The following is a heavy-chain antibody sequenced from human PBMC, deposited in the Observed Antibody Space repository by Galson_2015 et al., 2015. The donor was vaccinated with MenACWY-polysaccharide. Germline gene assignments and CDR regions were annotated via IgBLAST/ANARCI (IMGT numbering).Heavy chain of an antibody. CDR3: ECATRHAFDI. J-gene: IGHJ3*02. CDR1: GFTFSDYG. D-gene: IGHD5-24*01. Sequence: SLRLSCAASGFTFSDYGLHWVRQAPGKGLGWVATISYDGSNKYYADSLKGRFTISGDNSKNTLYLQMNSLRDEDTAVYYCECATRHAFDIWGQGTMVTVSS. CDR2: ISYDGSNK. V-gene: IGHV3-30*03.